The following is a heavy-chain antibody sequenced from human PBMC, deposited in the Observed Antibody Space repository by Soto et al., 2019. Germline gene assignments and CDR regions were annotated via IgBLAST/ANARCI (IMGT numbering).Heavy chain of an antibody. Sequence: EVQLVESGGGLVQPGGSLRLSCAASGFTFSSYAMHWVRQAPGKGLEYVSAISSNGGSTYYANSVKGRFTISRDNSKNTLYLQMGSLRDEDRAVYYCARGARLGYWGQGTLVTVSS. CDR1: GFTFSSYA. V-gene: IGHV3-64*01. J-gene: IGHJ4*02. CDR2: ISSNGGST. CDR3: ARGARLGY. D-gene: IGHD3-16*01.